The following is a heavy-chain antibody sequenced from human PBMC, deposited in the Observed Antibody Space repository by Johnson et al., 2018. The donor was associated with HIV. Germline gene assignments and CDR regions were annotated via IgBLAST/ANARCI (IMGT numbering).Heavy chain of an antibody. CDR1: GFTVSSNY. J-gene: IGHJ3*02. Sequence: VQLLESGGGLVQPGGSLRLSCTASGFTVSSNYMSWVRQAPGKGLEWVANIKQDGSEKYYVDSVKGRFTISRDNAKNSLYLQMNSLRAEDTAVYYCARLRGAFDIWGQGTMVTVS. CDR2: IKQDGSEK. CDR3: ARLRGAFDI. V-gene: IGHV3-7*01.